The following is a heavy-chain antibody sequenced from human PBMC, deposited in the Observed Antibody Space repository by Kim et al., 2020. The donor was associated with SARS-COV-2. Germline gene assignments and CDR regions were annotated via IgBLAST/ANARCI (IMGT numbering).Heavy chain of an antibody. CDR3: AKDQEGMDV. J-gene: IGHJ6*02. V-gene: IGHV3-9*01. CDR2: SGSI. Sequence: SGSIGYADSVKGRFTISRDNAKNSLYLQMNSLRAEDTALYYCAKDQEGMDVWGQGTTVTVSS.